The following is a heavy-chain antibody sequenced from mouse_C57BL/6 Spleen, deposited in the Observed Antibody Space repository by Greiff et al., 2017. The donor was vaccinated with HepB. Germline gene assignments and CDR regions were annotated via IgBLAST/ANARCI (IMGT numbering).Heavy chain of an antibody. Sequence: EVKVVESGGGLVKPGGSLKLSCAASGFTFSSYAMSWVRQTPEKRLEWVATISDGGSYTYYPDNVKGRFTISRDNAKNNLYLQMSHLKSEDTAMYYCASPYDGYYDYYAMDYWGQGTSVTVSS. D-gene: IGHD2-3*01. CDR1: GFTFSSYA. V-gene: IGHV5-4*03. CDR2: ISDGGSYT. J-gene: IGHJ4*01. CDR3: ASPYDGYYDYYAMDY.